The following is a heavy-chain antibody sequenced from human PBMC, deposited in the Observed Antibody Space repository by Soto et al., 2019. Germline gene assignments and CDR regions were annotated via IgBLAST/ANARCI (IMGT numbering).Heavy chain of an antibody. CDR3: AHARRRYDAFDI. Sequence: QITLKESGPTLVKPTQTLTLTCTFSGFSLSTTGVGVGWIRQPPEKALEWLALIYWDDDNRYSPSLKSRLTITKDTSKNQVVLTMTNMDAVDTATYYCAHARRRYDAFDIWGQGTLVTVSS. J-gene: IGHJ3*02. V-gene: IGHV2-5*02. CDR2: IYWDDDN. CDR1: GFSLSTTGVG. D-gene: IGHD3-9*01.